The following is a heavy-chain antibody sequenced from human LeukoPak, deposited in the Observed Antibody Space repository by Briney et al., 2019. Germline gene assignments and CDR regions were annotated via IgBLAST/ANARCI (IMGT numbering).Heavy chain of an antibody. Sequence: ASVTVSCKASGYIFINHGITWLRQAPGQGIEWMGWISAYNGNTYYAQEFQGRVTMNTEEATNTAYMELRSLRSDDTAVYYCARDSSNFGEILVYPFDYWGQGTLVTVSS. CDR3: ARDSSNFGEILVYPFDY. CDR1: GYIFINHG. D-gene: IGHD3-10*01. CDR2: ISAYNGNT. V-gene: IGHV1-18*04. J-gene: IGHJ4*02.